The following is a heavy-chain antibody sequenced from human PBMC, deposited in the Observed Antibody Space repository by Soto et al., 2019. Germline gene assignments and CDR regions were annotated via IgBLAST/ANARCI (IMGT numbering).Heavy chain of an antibody. CDR3: ARGLWFGELSRENNWFDP. CDR1: GGSLSSYY. D-gene: IGHD3-10*01. CDR2: IYYSGST. J-gene: IGHJ5*02. Sequence: TSETLSLTCTVSGGSLSSYYWSWIRQPPGKGLEWIGYIYYSGSTNYNPSLRSRVTISVDTSKNQFSLKLSSVTAADTAVYYCARGLWFGELSRENNWFDPWGQGTLVTVSS. V-gene: IGHV4-59*01.